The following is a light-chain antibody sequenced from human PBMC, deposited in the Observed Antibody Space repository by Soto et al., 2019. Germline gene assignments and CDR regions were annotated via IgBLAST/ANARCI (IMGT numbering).Light chain of an antibody. CDR2: ATS. Sequence: DIQMTQSPSSLSASLGDELTSTSRPIQIMDNYLNWYQHKPGKAPKLLIYATSTLQSGVPARFSGSGSGTEFTLTISTLQSEDFATYFCQESYNSPAVSFGGGTKVEIK. J-gene: IGKJ4*01. V-gene: IGKV1-39*01. CDR1: QIMDNY. CDR3: QESYNSPAVS.